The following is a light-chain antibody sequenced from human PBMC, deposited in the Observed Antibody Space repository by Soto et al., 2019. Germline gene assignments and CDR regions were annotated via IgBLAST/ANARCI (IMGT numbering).Light chain of an antibody. CDR3: GTWDSSLSAGL. J-gene: IGLJ2*01. V-gene: IGLV1-51*01. CDR1: SSNIGNNY. Sequence: QSVLTQPPSVYAAPGQKVTIPCSGSSSNIGNNYVSWYQQLPGTAPKLLIYDNNKRPSGIPDRFSGSKSGTSATLGITGLQTGDEADYYCGTWDSSLSAGLFGGGTKLTVL. CDR2: DNN.